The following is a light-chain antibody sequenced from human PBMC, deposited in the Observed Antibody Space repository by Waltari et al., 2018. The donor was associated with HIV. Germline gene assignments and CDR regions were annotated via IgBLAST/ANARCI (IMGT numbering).Light chain of an antibody. Sequence: QSALTQPASVSGSPGQSITISCTGTSSDVGGYNYVSWYQQHPGKAPKLMIYEVNNRHSGVSNLFSGSKSGNRASLTISGLQAEDEADYYCSSYTSTNTLVFGGGTKLTVL. CDR3: SSYTSTNTLV. CDR1: SSDVGGYNY. CDR2: EVN. J-gene: IGLJ3*02. V-gene: IGLV2-14*01.